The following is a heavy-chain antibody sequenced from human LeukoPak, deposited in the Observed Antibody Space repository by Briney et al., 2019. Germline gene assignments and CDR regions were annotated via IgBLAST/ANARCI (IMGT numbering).Heavy chain of an antibody. CDR2: INHSGST. V-gene: IGHV4-34*01. Sequence: SSETLSLTCAVYSGSFSGYYWSWIRQPPGKGLEWIGEINHSGSTNYNPSLKSRVTISVDTSKNQFSLKLNSVTAADTAVYYCARGTETTFEGGPYRRYNWFDPWGQGTLVTVSS. CDR1: SGSFSGYY. CDR3: ARGTETTFEGGPYRRYNWFDP. D-gene: IGHD4-17*01. J-gene: IGHJ5*02.